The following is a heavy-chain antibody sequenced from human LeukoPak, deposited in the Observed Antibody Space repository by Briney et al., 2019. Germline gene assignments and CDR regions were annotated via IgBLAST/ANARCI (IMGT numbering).Heavy chain of an antibody. CDR1: GYTFTGYY. V-gene: IGHV1-2*02. Sequence: ASVKVSCKASGYTFTGYYMHWVRHAPGQRLEWMGWINPNSGGTNYAQKFQGRVTMTRDTSISTAYMELSGLRSDDTAVYYCARAPITVAGYDSWGQGTLVTVSS. J-gene: IGHJ4*02. CDR2: INPNSGGT. D-gene: IGHD6-19*01. CDR3: ARAPITVAGYDS.